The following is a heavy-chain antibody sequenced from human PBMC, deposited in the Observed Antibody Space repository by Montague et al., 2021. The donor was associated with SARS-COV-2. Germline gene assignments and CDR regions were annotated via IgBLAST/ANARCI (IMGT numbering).Heavy chain of an antibody. CDR1: DDSSSSSIYY. V-gene: IGHV4-39*07. D-gene: IGHD6-13*01. CDR2: ISYSGST. CDR3: ARDHYHSSWFKY. J-gene: IGHJ4*02. Sequence: SETLSLTCTVSDDSSSSSIYYWGWIRQPPGKGLEWIGTISYSGSTYHNPSLHSRVAISVDTSKKRFSLGLTSVTAADTAVYFCARDHYHSSWFKYWGPGTLVTVSS.